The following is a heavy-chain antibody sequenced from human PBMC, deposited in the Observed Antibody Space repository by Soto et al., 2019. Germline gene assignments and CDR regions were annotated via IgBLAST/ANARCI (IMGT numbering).Heavy chain of an antibody. CDR1: GFTFSSYG. Sequence: AGGSLRLSCAASGFTFSSYGMHWVRQAPGKGLEWVAVISYDGSNKYYADSVKGRFTISRDNSKNTLYLQMNSLRAEDTAVYYCAKAGFGYSYGSHSYYYGMDVWGQGTTVTVS. V-gene: IGHV3-30*18. CDR3: AKAGFGYSYGSHSYYYGMDV. D-gene: IGHD5-18*01. CDR2: ISYDGSNK. J-gene: IGHJ6*02.